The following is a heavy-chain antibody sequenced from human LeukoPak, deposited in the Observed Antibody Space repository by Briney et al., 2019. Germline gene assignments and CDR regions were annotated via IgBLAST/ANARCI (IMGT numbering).Heavy chain of an antibody. CDR1: GFTFSNYA. CDR2: IDGGGGRT. Sequence: PGGSLRLSCAASGFTFSNYAMSWVRQAPGVGLEWVSAIDGGGGRTWHADSVRGRFTISRDNSKNTLFMQMNSLRAEDTAVYYCAKDFYDSSGSRYDYWGQGTLVTVSS. CDR3: AKDFYDSSGSRYDY. D-gene: IGHD3-22*01. J-gene: IGHJ4*02. V-gene: IGHV3-23*01.